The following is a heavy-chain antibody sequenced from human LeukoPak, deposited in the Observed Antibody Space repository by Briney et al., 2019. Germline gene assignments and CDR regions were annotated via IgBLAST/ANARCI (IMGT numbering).Heavy chain of an antibody. CDR1: GYTFTGYY. CDR3: ARDRATVTTPHFDY. J-gene: IGHJ4*02. D-gene: IGHD4-17*01. V-gene: IGHV1-2*02. CDR2: INLNSGGT. Sequence: ASVKVSCKASGYTFTGYYMHWVRQAPGQGLEWMGWINLNSGGTSYAQKFQGRVTMTRDTSISTAYMELSRLRSDDTAVYYCARDRATVTTPHFDYWGQGALVTVSS.